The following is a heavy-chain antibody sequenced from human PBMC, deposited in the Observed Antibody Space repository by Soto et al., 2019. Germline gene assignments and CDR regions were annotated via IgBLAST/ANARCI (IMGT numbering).Heavy chain of an antibody. V-gene: IGHV1-18*01. D-gene: IGHD3-22*01. J-gene: IGHJ6*02. Sequence: QVQLVQSGAEVKKPGASVKVSCKASGYTFTSYGISWVRQAPGQGLEWMGWISAYNGNTNYAQKLQGRVTMTTDTSTSTAYMELRSLRSDDTAVYYCARDRITMIVVVITNYYYYGMDVWGQGTTVTVSS. CDR3: ARDRITMIVVVITNYYYYGMDV. CDR2: ISAYNGNT. CDR1: GYTFTSYG.